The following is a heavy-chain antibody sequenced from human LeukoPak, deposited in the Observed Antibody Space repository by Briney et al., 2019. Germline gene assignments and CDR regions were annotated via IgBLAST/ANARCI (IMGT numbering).Heavy chain of an antibody. V-gene: IGHV4-4*07. CDR1: GGSISSYY. Sequence: SQTLSLTCTVSGGSISSYYWSWIRQPAGKGLEWIGRIYSSGSTNYNPSLKSRVTMSVDTSKNQFSLKLSSVTAADTAVYYCARVVVFGVVSSDYYYYYMDVWGKGTTVTVSS. CDR3: ARVVVFGVVSSDYYYYYMDV. D-gene: IGHD3-3*01. CDR2: IYSSGST. J-gene: IGHJ6*03.